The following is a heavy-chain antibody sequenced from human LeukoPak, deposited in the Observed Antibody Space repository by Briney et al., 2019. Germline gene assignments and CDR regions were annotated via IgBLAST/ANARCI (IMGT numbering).Heavy chain of an antibody. CDR1: GGSFSGYY. D-gene: IGHD3-16*01. V-gene: IGHV4-34*01. CDR2: IYYSGST. Sequence: PSETLSLTCAVYGGSFSGYYWSWIRQPPGKGLEWIGSIYYSGSTYYNPSLKSRVTISVDTSKNQFSLKLSSVTAADTAVYYCARSGGADNWFDPWGQGTLVTVSP. J-gene: IGHJ5*02. CDR3: ARSGGADNWFDP.